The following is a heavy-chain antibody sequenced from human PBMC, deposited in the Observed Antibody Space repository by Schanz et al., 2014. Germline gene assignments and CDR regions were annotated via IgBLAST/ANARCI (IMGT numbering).Heavy chain of an antibody. Sequence: EMQLLESGGGLVEPGGSLRLSCAASGFSVGNKYMNWVRQAPGKGLEWVSTIGTSGGTNYAESVKGRFTISRDNSKNTLYLQMNSLRAEDTAVYFCAKIERNEDWGQGTLVTVSS. V-gene: IGHV3-53*01. CDR2: IGTSGGT. CDR1: GFSVGNKY. D-gene: IGHD1-1*01. J-gene: IGHJ4*02. CDR3: AKIERNED.